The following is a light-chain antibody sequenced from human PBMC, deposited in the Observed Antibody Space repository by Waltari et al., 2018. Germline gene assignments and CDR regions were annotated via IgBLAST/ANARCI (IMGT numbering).Light chain of an antibody. CDR2: WAS. CDR1: QTVLYSANNKNY. Sequence: DIVMTQSPDSLAVSLGERATINCKSSQTVLYSANNKNYLTWYQNKPGQPPKLLISWASIGESGVPDRVTGSGSGTDFTLTISSLQAEDVAVYYCQQHYTTPWTFGQGTKVEIK. J-gene: IGKJ1*01. CDR3: QQHYTTPWT. V-gene: IGKV4-1*01.